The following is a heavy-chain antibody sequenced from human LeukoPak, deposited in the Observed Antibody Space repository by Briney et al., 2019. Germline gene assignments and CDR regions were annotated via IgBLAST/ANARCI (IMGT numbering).Heavy chain of an antibody. CDR2: IDANNGRI. CDR1: GYTFSNNA. CDR3: ARGRWTATATTYYLDS. Sequence: GASVKVSCKASGYTFSNNAIQWVRQGPGKRLEWMGWIDANNGRIKYSQNFQGRLTITRDSSASTAYMELTSLRSEDTALYFCARGRWTATATTYYLDSWGQGTLVTVSS. V-gene: IGHV1-3*01. J-gene: IGHJ4*02. D-gene: IGHD2-21*02.